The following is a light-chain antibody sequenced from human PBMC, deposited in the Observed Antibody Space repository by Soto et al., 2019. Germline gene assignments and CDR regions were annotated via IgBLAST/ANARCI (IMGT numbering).Light chain of an antibody. CDR1: QSISSN. CDR2: GAA. V-gene: IGKV3-15*01. CDR3: QQYSSWPLT. J-gene: IGKJ5*01. Sequence: EILMTQSPATLSVSPGERTTLSCRASQSISSNLAWYQQKPGQAPRVLIHGAATRATGIPARFSGSGSGTEFTLTIGSPQSEDSAVYFCQQYSSWPLTFGQGTRLEI.